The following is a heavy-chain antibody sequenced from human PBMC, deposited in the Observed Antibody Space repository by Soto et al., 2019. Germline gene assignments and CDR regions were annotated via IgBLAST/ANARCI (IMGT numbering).Heavy chain of an antibody. V-gene: IGHV4-38-2*02. J-gene: IGHJ3*02. Sequence: PSETLSLTCAVSGYSISSGYYWGWIRQPPGKGPEWIGSIYHSGSTYYNPSLKSRVTISVDTSKNQFSLKLSSVTAADTAVYYCARDCSRTIFGVVIITGDAFDIWGQGTMVTVSS. CDR2: IYHSGST. D-gene: IGHD3-3*01. CDR3: ARDCSRTIFGVVIITGDAFDI. CDR1: GYSISSGYY.